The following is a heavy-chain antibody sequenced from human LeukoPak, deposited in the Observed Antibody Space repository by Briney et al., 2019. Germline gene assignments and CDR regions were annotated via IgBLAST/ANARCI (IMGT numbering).Heavy chain of an antibody. CDR1: GYTFTSYD. Sequence: ASVKVSCKASGYTFTSYDINWVRQATGQGLEWMGWMNPNSGNTGYAQKFQGRVTMTRNTSISTAYMELSSLRSEDMAVYYCARSTLRYFDWLLVSWDYWGQGTLVTVSS. V-gene: IGHV1-8*01. D-gene: IGHD3-9*01. J-gene: IGHJ4*02. CDR3: ARSTLRYFDWLLVSWDY. CDR2: MNPNSGNT.